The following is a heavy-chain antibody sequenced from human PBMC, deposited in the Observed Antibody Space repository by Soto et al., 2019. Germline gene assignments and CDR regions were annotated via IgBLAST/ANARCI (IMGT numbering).Heavy chain of an antibody. V-gene: IGHV1-69*13. CDR1: GGTFSSYA. CDR2: IIPIFGTA. Sequence: VASEKVSCKASGGTFSSYAISWVRQAPGQGLEWMGGIIPIFGTANYAQKFQGRVTITADESTSTAYMELSSLRSEDTAVYYCARDWAVGLRLGELSLSYYYYGMDVWGQGTTVTVSS. D-gene: IGHD3-16*02. J-gene: IGHJ6*02. CDR3: ARDWAVGLRLGELSLSYYYYGMDV.